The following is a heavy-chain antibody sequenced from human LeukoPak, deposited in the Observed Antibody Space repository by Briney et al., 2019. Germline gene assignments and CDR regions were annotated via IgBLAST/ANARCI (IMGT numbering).Heavy chain of an antibody. J-gene: IGHJ2*01. D-gene: IGHD6-13*01. CDR2: INHSGST. Sequence: SQTLSLTCTVSGGSISSGGYYWSWIRQPPGKGLEWIGEINHSGSTNYNPSLKSRVTISVDTSKNQFSLKLSSVTAADTAVYYCARGIAAAGTGWYFDLWGRGTLVTVSS. CDR3: ARGIAAAGTGWYFDL. V-gene: IGHV4-30-2*01. CDR1: GGSISSGGYY.